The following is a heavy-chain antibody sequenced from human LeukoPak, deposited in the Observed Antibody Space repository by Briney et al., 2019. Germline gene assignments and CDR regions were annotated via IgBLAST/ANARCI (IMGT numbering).Heavy chain of an antibody. CDR3: AKDRDYGDYLYYFDY. Sequence: PGGSLRLSCAASGFPFSSYAMTWVRQAPGKGLEWVSAIGGSGGSPYYADSVKGRFTISRDNSKNTLYLQMNTLRAEDTAVYYCAKDRDYGDYLYYFDYWGQGTLVSVSS. CDR2: IGGSGGSP. D-gene: IGHD4-17*01. V-gene: IGHV3-23*01. J-gene: IGHJ4*02. CDR1: GFPFSSYA.